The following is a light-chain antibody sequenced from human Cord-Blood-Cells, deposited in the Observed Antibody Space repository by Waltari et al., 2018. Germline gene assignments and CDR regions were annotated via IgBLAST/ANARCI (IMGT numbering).Light chain of an antibody. CDR2: GAS. CDR1: QSVSHNY. V-gene: IGKV3-20*01. J-gene: IGKJ1*01. Sequence: ESVLTQSPGTLSLSPGERATLSCRASQSVSHNYLAWYQQKPGQAPRLPIYGASSRATGIPDRFSGSGSGTDFTLTISRLEPEDFAVYYCQQYGSSSWTFGQGTKVEIK. CDR3: QQYGSSSWT.